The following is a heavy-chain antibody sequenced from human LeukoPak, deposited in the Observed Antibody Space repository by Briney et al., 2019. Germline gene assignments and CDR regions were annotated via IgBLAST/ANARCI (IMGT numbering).Heavy chain of an antibody. CDR1: GGSISSSSYY. CDR2: IYYSGST. V-gene: IGHV4-39*07. CDR3: ARDLGRGYSYGHYFDY. Sequence: SETLSLTCTVSGGSISSSSYYWGWIRQPPGKGLEWIGSIYYSGSTYYNPSLKSRVTISVDTSKNQFSLKLSSVTAADTAVYYCARDLGRGYSYGHYFDYWGQGTLVTVSS. D-gene: IGHD5-18*01. J-gene: IGHJ4*02.